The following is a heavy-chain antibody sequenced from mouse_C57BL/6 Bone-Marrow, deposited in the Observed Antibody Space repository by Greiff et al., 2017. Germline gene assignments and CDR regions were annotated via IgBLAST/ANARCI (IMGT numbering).Heavy chain of an antibody. CDR1: GYTFTSYG. CDR2: IYIGNGYT. D-gene: IGHD1-1*01. V-gene: IGHV1-58*01. Sequence: EVQLQQSGAELVRPGSSVKMSCKTSGYTFTSYGINWVKQRPGQGLEWIGYIYIGNGYTAYNEKFKGKATLTSDTSSSPAYMQLSSLTSEDSAIYFCASSSHYYGSSTGAYWGQGTLVTVSA. CDR3: ASSSHYYGSSTGAY. J-gene: IGHJ3*01.